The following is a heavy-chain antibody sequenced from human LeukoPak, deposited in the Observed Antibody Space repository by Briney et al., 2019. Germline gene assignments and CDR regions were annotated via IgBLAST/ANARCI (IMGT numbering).Heavy chain of an antibody. V-gene: IGHV3-21*01. CDR2: ITSSSGYK. D-gene: IGHD2-15*01. CDR1: GLPLSSYS. J-gene: IGHJ5*02. Sequence: NPGGSLRLSCAASGLPLSSYSMNWVRQAPGKGLEWVSTITSSSGYKYYADSVKGRFTICRDNDKHSVYLQMSGLRAEDSAVYYCARWMADCSGGSCHGHWFDPWGQGSLVTVSS. CDR3: ARWMADCSGGSCHGHWFDP.